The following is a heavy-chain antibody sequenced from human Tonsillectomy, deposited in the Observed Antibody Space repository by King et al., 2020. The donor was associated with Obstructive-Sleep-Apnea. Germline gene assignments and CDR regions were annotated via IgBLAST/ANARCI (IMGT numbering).Heavy chain of an antibody. V-gene: IGHV1-8*01. Sequence: QLVQSGAEVKKPGASVKVSCKASGYTFSSAEIHWVRQAPGQGLEWMGWMNPNSGNTAYVQKFQGRVTMTRNPSINTAYMELSSLSSTDTAVYFCARGSSRSFDLWGQGTLVTVSS. D-gene: IGHD6-13*01. CDR2: MNPNSGNT. CDR1: GYTFSSAE. CDR3: ARGSSRSFDL. J-gene: IGHJ4*02.